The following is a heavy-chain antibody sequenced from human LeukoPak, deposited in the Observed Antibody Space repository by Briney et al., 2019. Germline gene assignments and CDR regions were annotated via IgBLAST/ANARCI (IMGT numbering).Heavy chain of an antibody. CDR3: ASGWLLEAFDI. CDR2: IIPIFGTA. Sequence: SVKASCKASGYTFTSYGISWVRQAPGQGLEWMGGIIPIFGTANYAQKFQGRVTITADESTSTAYMELSSLRSEDTAVYYCASGWLLEAFDIWGQGTMVTVSS. D-gene: IGHD5-24*01. CDR1: GYTFTSYG. J-gene: IGHJ3*02. V-gene: IGHV1-69*13.